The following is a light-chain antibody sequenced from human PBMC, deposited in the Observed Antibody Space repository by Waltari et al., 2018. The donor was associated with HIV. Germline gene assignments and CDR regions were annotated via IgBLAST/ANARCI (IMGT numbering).Light chain of an antibody. CDR2: GAS. J-gene: IGKJ5*01. Sequence: EIVLTQSPGTLSLSPGERGTLSCRASQTVGSTYLAWYQQKPGQAPRLLIYGASSRATGIPDRFSGSGSGTDFTLTISRLEPEDFAVYYCQQYGSSSITFGQGTRLEIK. V-gene: IGKV3-20*01. CDR1: QTVGSTY. CDR3: QQYGSSSIT.